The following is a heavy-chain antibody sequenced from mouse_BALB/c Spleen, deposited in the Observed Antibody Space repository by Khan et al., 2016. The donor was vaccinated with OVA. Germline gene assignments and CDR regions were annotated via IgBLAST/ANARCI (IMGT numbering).Heavy chain of an antibody. CDR3: ARGIYYFGSRYMDY. D-gene: IGHD1-1*01. CDR2: IWSDGFT. J-gene: IGHJ4*01. Sequence: QVQLKESGPGLVAPSQSLSITCTVSGFSSTSYGVHWVRQPPGKGLEWLVVIWSDGFTTYNSALKSRLSISKDNSKSQIFLKMNSLQTDDTAMYYCARGIYYFGSRYMDYWGQGTSVTVSS. V-gene: IGHV2-6*02. CDR1: GFSSTSYG.